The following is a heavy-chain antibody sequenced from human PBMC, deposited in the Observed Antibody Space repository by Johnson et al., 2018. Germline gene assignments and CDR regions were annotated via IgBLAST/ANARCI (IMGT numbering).Heavy chain of an antibody. CDR2: ISYSGSY. J-gene: IGHJ6*02. V-gene: IGHV4-31*03. Sequence: QVQLGESGPRLVKPSQTLSLTCSVSGGSINSGGYYWHYIRQHAGKGLEWIGYISYSGSYYYNPSLRSRVTISVDTSKNQFSLKVNSVTVADTAVYYCARSNTAPRYYAIYVWGQVTTVTVSS. D-gene: IGHD6-6*01. CDR3: ARSNTAPRYYAIYV. CDR1: GGSINSGGYY.